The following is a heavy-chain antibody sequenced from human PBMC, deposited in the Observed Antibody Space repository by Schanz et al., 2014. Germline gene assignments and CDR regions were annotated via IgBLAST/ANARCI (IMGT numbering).Heavy chain of an antibody. D-gene: IGHD3-10*01. CDR3: ARVHIATYHYNSPGAFDI. V-gene: IGHV1-46*01. J-gene: IGHJ3*02. CDR2: INPSGGST. CDR1: GYTFTSYY. Sequence: VQLVESGAEVKKPGASVKVSCKASGYTFTSYYMHWVRQAPGQGLEWMGIINPSGGSTSYAQKFQGRVTMTRDTVTTTVHLELTRLRTDDTAIYYCARVHIATYHYNSPGAFDIWGQGTRVTVSS.